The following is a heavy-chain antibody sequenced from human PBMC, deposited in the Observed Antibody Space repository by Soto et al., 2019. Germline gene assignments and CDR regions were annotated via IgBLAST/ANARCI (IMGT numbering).Heavy chain of an antibody. Sequence: EVQLVESGEGLVQPGGSLRLSCAASGFTFSSYAMHWVRQAPGKGLEYVSAISSNGGSTYYADSVKGRFTISRDNSKNRLYLQMGCPRAEDMAVYYCAREANYESSGYSRGLMDVWGQGTTVTVSS. CDR3: AREANYESSGYSRGLMDV. CDR1: GFTFSSYA. V-gene: IGHV3-64*02. CDR2: ISSNGGST. J-gene: IGHJ6*02. D-gene: IGHD3-22*01.